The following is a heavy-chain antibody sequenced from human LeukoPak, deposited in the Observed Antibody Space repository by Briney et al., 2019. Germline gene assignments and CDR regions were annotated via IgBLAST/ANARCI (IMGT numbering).Heavy chain of an antibody. D-gene: IGHD3-10*01. Sequence: PSETLSLTCTVSGGSISTYYWTWIRQPPGKRLEWIGYIYYSGSTNYNPSLKSRVTISVDTSKNQFSLKLSSVTAADTAVYYCARDRYYDSGSYYNWGQGTLVTVSS. V-gene: IGHV4-59*01. J-gene: IGHJ4*02. CDR1: GGSISTYY. CDR2: IYYSGST. CDR3: ARDRYYDSGSYYN.